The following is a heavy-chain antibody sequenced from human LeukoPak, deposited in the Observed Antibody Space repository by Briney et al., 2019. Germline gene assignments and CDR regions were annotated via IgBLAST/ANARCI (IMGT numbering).Heavy chain of an antibody. V-gene: IGHV4-4*07. D-gene: IGHD4-17*01. Sequence: SETLSLTCTVSGGSISTYYWSWIRQPAGKGLEWVGRIYTSGSTNYNPSLKSRVTMSIDTSKNQFSLKVTSVTAADTAVYYCAREILRHDNVDYGNAFDIWGQGTMVTVSS. J-gene: IGHJ3*02. CDR2: IYTSGST. CDR1: GGSISTYY. CDR3: AREILRHDNVDYGNAFDI.